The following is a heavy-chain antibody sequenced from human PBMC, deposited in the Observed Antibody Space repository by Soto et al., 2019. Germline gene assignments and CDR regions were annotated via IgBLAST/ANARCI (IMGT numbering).Heavy chain of an antibody. J-gene: IGHJ3*02. CDR1: GYTFTSYD. D-gene: IGHD1-26*01. Sequence: QVQLVQSGAEVKKPGASVKVSCKASGYTFTSYDINWVRQATGQGLEWMGWMNPNSGDTGYAQKFQGRVTMTRNTSLSTAYMDLSSLRSEDTAVYYCTRALSGSYGDAFDIWGQGTMVTVSS. CDR3: TRALSGSYGDAFDI. V-gene: IGHV1-8*01. CDR2: MNPNSGDT.